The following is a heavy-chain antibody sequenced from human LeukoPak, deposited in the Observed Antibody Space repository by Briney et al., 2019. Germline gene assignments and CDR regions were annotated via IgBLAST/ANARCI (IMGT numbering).Heavy chain of an antibody. CDR3: ARQVGATSYYYYGLDV. J-gene: IGHJ6*02. V-gene: IGHV4-59*08. D-gene: IGHD1-26*01. Sequence: SETLSLTCTVSGGSIRGYYGSWTPHPPGKGLEGIGYMFYSGSTNYNPSLKSRVTMSVDTSKNQFSLKLSSVTAADTAVYYCARQVGATSYYYYGLDVWGQGTTVTVSS. CDR2: MFYSGST. CDR1: GGSIRGYY.